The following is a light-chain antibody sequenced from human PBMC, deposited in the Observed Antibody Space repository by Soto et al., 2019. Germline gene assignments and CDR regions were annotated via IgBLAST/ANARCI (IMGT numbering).Light chain of an antibody. J-gene: IGKJ1*01. Sequence: EIVLTQSPGTLSLSPGERATLSCRASQSVAKNFLAWYQRKPGQAPRLLIYGASTRATDIPDRFSGSGSGTDFTLTISRLEPEDFAVYYCQQYNFVPLTFGQGTKVELK. CDR1: QSVAKNF. V-gene: IGKV3-20*01. CDR3: QQYNFVPLT. CDR2: GAS.